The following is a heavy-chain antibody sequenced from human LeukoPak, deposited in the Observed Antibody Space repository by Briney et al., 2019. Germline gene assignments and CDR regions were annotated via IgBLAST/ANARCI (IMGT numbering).Heavy chain of an antibody. CDR2: IRSKAYGGTT. V-gene: IGHV3-49*03. CDR3: ARDKGTSYLSSFDY. CDR1: GFTFGDYA. Sequence: GGSLRLSCTASGFTFGDYAMSWFRQAPGKGLEWVGFIRSKAYGGTTEYAASVKGRFTISRDDSKSIAYLQMNSLRAADTAVYYCARDKGTSYLSSFDYWGQGTLVTVSS. J-gene: IGHJ4*02. D-gene: IGHD6-6*01.